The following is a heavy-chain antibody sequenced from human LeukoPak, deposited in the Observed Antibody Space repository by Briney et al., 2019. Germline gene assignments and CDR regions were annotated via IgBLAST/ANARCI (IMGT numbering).Heavy chain of an antibody. CDR3: ARESSIVVVPAANRRGNWFDP. Sequence: SETLSLTCTVSGGSISSYYWSWIRQPPGKGLEWIGRIYTSGSTNYNPSLKSRVTMSVDTSKNQFSLKPSSVTAADTAVHYCARESSIVVVPAANRRGNWFDPWGQGTLVTVSS. J-gene: IGHJ5*02. CDR2: IYTSGST. D-gene: IGHD2-2*01. CDR1: GGSISSYY. V-gene: IGHV4-4*07.